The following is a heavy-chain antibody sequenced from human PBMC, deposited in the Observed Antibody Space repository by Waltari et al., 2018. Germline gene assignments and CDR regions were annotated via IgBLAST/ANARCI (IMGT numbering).Heavy chain of an antibody. V-gene: IGHV4-38-2*01. D-gene: IGHD6-13*01. CDR1: GYSISSGYY. CDR2: IYHSWST. CDR3: ARRAAITAAGPTYYMDV. J-gene: IGHJ6*03. Sequence: QVQLQESGPGLVKPSETLSLTCAVSGYSISSGYYWGWIRQTPGKGLEWIGNIYHSWSTHYNPALKSRVPISVDTSKNQFSLKLSSVTAADTAVYYCARRAAITAAGPTYYMDVWGKGTTVTVSS.